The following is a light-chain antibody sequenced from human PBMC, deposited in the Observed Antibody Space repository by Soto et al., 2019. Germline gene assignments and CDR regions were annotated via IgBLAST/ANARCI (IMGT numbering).Light chain of an antibody. CDR2: KTS. CDR1: QTISSW. Sequence: DIQMTQSPSTLSASVGDRVTIACRASQTISSWVAWYQQKPGKAPRLLIYKTSSLESGVPSRFSGSGSGTEFTLTISGLQPDDFAAYYCQKYNSAPRTVGGGTKVDSK. CDR3: QKYNSAPRT. J-gene: IGKJ4*01. V-gene: IGKV1-5*03.